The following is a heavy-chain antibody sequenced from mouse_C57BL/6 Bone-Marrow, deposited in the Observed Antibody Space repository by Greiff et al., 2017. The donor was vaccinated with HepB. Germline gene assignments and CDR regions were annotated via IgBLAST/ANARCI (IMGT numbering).Heavy chain of an antibody. V-gene: IGHV7-1*01. CDR3: ARDEGGPAMDY. J-gene: IGHJ4*01. Sequence: EVMLVDSGGGLVQSGRSLRLSCATSGFTFSDFYMEWVRQAPGKGLEWIAASRNKANDYTTEYSASVKGRFIVSRDTSQSILYLQMNALRAEDTAIYYCARDEGGPAMDYWGQGTSVTVSS. CDR1: GFTFSDFY. CDR2: SRNKANDYTT.